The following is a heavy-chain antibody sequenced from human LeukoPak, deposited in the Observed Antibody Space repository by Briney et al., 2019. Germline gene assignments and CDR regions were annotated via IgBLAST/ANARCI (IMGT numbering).Heavy chain of an antibody. Sequence: GGSLRLSCAASGFAFSSYAMNWVRQAPGKGLEWVSAISGSGGSTYYADSVKGRFTISRDNSKNTLYLQMNSLRAEDTAVYFCGKTSAAAGTYYYYGMDVWGQGTTVTVSS. V-gene: IGHV3-23*01. D-gene: IGHD6-13*01. CDR1: GFAFSSYA. CDR2: ISGSGGST. J-gene: IGHJ6*02. CDR3: GKTSAAAGTYYYYGMDV.